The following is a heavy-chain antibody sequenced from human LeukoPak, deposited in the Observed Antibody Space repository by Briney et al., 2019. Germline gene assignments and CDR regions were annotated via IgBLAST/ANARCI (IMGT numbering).Heavy chain of an antibody. D-gene: IGHD3-22*01. CDR3: AKDRMDYDSSGTNWFDP. CDR1: GFTFSSYW. Sequence: PGGSLRLSCAASGFTFSSYWMSWVRQAPGKGLEWVANIKQDGSEKYYVDSVKGRFTISRDNSKNTLYLQMNSLRAEDTAVYYCAKDRMDYDSSGTNWFDPWGQGTLVTVSS. CDR2: IKQDGSEK. V-gene: IGHV3-7*03. J-gene: IGHJ5*02.